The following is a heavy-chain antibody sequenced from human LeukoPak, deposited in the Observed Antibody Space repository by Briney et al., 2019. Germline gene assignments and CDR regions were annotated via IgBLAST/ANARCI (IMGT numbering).Heavy chain of an antibody. D-gene: IGHD3-10*01. Sequence: GASVKVSCKASGYTFTSHDINWVRQATGQGLEWMGWMNPNSGNTGYAQKFQGRVTMTRNTSISTAYMELSSLRSEDTAVYYCARVVRGVIWDYFDYWGQGTLITVSS. CDR3: ARVVRGVIWDYFDY. J-gene: IGHJ4*02. CDR2: MNPNSGNT. V-gene: IGHV1-8*01. CDR1: GYTFTSHD.